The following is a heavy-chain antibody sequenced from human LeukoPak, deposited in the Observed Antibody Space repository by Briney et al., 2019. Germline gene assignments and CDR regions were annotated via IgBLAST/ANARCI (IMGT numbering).Heavy chain of an antibody. CDR2: ISGSGGST. CDR3: ARGDGYSYSFDS. CDR1: GFTFSSYA. Sequence: PGGSLRLSCAASGFTFSSYAMSWVRQAPGKGLEWVSAISGSGGSTYYADSVKGRFTISRDNSKNTLYLQMNSLRGEDAAVYFCARGDGYSYSFDSWGQGTLVTVSS. J-gene: IGHJ4*02. V-gene: IGHV3-23*01. D-gene: IGHD5-24*01.